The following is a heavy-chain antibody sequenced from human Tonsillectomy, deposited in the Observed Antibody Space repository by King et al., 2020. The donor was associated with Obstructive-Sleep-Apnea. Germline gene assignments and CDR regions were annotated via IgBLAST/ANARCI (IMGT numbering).Heavy chain of an antibody. CDR2: IYYSGST. V-gene: IGHV4-59*08. D-gene: IGHD5-12*01. CDR1: GGSISSYY. J-gene: IGHJ2*01. CDR3: ARHLSVSGYGNWYFDL. Sequence: QVQLQESGPGLVKPSETLSLTCSVSGGSISSYYWSWIRQPPGKGLEWIGCIYYSGSTNYNPSLNSRVTLSVDKSKNHFSLRLSSVTAADTAVYFCARHLSVSGYGNWYFDLWGRGTLVTVSS.